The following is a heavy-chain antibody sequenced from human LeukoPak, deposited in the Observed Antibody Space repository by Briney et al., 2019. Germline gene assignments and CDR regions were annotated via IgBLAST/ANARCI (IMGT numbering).Heavy chain of an antibody. Sequence: GGSLRLSCAASGFTFRSYAMSGVRQAPGKGLEWVSVISSSGGSTYYADSVKGRFTISRDNSKNTLYLQMNSLRAEDTAIYYCAKDLSRTGMIDYWGQGTLVTVSS. V-gene: IGHV3-23*01. CDR1: GFTFRSYA. CDR3: AKDLSRTGMIDY. J-gene: IGHJ4*02. CDR2: ISSSGGST. D-gene: IGHD1-1*01.